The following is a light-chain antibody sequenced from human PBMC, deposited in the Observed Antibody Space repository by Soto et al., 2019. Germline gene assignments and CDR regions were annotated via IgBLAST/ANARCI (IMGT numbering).Light chain of an antibody. CDR3: QKYNSAPPLT. CDR2: AAS. CDR1: QGISNY. V-gene: IGKV1-27*01. Sequence: DIQMTQSPSSVGDRVTITCRASQGISNYLAWYQQKPGKVPKLLIYAASTLQSGVPSRFSGSGSGTDFTLTISGLQPEDVANYYCQKYNSAPPLTFGGGTKVEIK. J-gene: IGKJ4*01.